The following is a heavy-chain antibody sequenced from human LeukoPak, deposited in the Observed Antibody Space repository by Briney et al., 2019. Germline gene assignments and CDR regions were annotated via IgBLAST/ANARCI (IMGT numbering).Heavy chain of an antibody. CDR3: ARRSGTLWGSFDI. CDR1: GVSITSDY. Sequence: SETLSLTCSVSGVSITSDYWSWIRQPPGKGLEWIGYSYYSGSTNYNPSLKSRVTISVVTSKNQFSLSLRSVTAADTAVYYCARRSGTLWGSFDIWGQGTVVTVSS. V-gene: IGHV4-59*01. CDR2: SYYSGST. J-gene: IGHJ3*02. D-gene: IGHD1-1*01.